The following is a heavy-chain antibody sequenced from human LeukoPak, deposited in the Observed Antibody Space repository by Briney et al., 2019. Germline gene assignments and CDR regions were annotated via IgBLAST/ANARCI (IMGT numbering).Heavy chain of an antibody. J-gene: IGHJ5*02. V-gene: IGHV3-30*18. CDR1: GFTFSSYG. Sequence: GGSLRLSCAASGFTFSSYGMHWVRQAPGKGLEWVAVISYDGSNKYYADSVKGRFTISRDNSKNTLYLQMNSLRAEDTAVYYCAKEIWNGLHSRFDPWGQGTLVTVSS. CDR2: ISYDGSNK. CDR3: AKEIWNGLHSRFDP. D-gene: IGHD1-1*01.